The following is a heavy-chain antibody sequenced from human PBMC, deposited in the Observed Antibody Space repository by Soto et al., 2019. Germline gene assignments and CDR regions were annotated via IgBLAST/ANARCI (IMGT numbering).Heavy chain of an antibody. D-gene: IGHD6-19*01. CDR2: IYHSGST. CDR3: ARGIAVAGRGYYYYYGMDV. Sequence: TCAVSGGSISSSNWWSWVRQPPGKGLEWIGEIYHSGSTNYNPSLKSRVTISVDKSKNQFSLKLSSVTAADTAVYYCARGIAVAGRGYYYYYGMDVWGQGTTVTVSS. J-gene: IGHJ6*02. CDR1: GGSISSSNW. V-gene: IGHV4-4*02.